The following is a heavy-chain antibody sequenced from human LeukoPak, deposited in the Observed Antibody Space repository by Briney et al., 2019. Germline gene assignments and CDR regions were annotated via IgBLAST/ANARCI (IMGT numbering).Heavy chain of an antibody. J-gene: IGHJ4*02. V-gene: IGHV3-33*01. Sequence: GRSLRLSCAASGFSFSSYGMHWVRQAPGKGLEWVAVIWYDGKNKYYADSEKGRLTISRDKSKNTLYLQVDSLRADGTAVYYCARDSTTGSDYWGQGTLVTVSS. CDR3: ARDSTTGSDY. CDR2: IWYDGKNK. D-gene: IGHD1-14*01. CDR1: GFSFSSYG.